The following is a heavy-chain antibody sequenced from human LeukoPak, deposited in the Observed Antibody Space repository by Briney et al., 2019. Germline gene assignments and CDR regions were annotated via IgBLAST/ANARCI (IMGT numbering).Heavy chain of an antibody. J-gene: IGHJ5*02. V-gene: IGHV4-59*08. D-gene: IGHD5-24*01. CDR2: IYYSGST. CDR1: GVSVNLYS. Sequence: SETLSLTCTVSGVSVNLYSWTWIRQPPGKGLEFIGYIYYSGSTNYNPSLKTRVTISVDTSKNQVSLRLSSVSAADAAVYYCARGDDWFDPWGQGTLVTVSS. CDR3: ARGDDWFDP.